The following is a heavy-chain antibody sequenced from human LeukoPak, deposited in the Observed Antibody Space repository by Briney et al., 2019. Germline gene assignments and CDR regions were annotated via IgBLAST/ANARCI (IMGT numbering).Heavy chain of an antibody. CDR1: GGSISSGDYY. CDR2: IYYSGST. J-gene: IGHJ6*02. Sequence: SETLSLTCTVSGGSISSGDYYWSWIRQPPGKGLEWIGYIYYSGSTYYNPSLKSRVTISVDTSKNQFSLKLSSVTAADTAVYYCARDAMDYGMDVWGQGTTATVSS. D-gene: IGHD5-24*01. CDR3: ARDAMDYGMDV. V-gene: IGHV4-30-4*01.